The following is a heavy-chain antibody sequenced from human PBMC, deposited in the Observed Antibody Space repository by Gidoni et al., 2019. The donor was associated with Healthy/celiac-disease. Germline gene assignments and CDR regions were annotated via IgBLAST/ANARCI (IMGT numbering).Heavy chain of an antibody. CDR1: GFTFSSYW. CDR2: IKQDGSEK. V-gene: IGHV3-7*01. Sequence: EVQLVESGGGLVQPGGSLRLSCAASGFTFSSYWMRWVRQAPGKGLEWVANIKQDGSEKYYVDSVKGRFTISRDNAKNSLYLQMNSLRAEDTAVYYCARGRHTAIFDYWGQGTLVTVSS. J-gene: IGHJ4*02. CDR3: ARGRHTAIFDY. D-gene: IGHD5-18*01.